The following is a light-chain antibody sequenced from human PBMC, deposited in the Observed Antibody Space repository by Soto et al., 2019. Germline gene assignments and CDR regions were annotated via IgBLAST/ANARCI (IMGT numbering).Light chain of an antibody. CDR3: QQYNNWRT. Sequence: EIVMTQSPATLSASPGERATLSCRASQSVSSNLAWYQQKPGQAPRLLFYGASTRATGIPARFSGSGSGTEFTLTISSLQSEDFAVYYCQQYNNWRTFGQGTKVDIK. J-gene: IGKJ1*01. CDR1: QSVSSN. CDR2: GAS. V-gene: IGKV3-15*01.